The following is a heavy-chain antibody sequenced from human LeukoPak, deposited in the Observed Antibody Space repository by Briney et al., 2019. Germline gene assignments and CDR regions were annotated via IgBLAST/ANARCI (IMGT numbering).Heavy chain of an antibody. Sequence: TSVTLSLTCAVYVGSFSVYYSSWIRHPPRKGLEWIGEIIHSGHTNYNPSLKGRVTISVNASKKQVSLKLSALAASDQAWFSVGRGRVLGSSSPFDYWGQGTLVTVSS. D-gene: IGHD6-6*01. CDR2: IIHSGHT. CDR1: VGSFSVYY. J-gene: IGHJ4*02. V-gene: IGHV4-34*01. CDR3: GRGRVLGSSSPFDY.